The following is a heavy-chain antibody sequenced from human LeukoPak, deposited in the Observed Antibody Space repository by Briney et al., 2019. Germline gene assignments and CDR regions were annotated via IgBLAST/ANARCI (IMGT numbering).Heavy chain of an antibody. CDR1: GGSISSYY. CDR2: IYYSGST. Sequence: SGTLSLTCTVSGGSISSYYWSWIRQPPGKGLEWIGYIYYSGSTNYNPSLKSRVTISVDTSKNQFSLKLSSVTAADTAVYYCARHAVGQGQQLVGWGQGTLVTVSS. J-gene: IGHJ4*02. V-gene: IGHV4-59*08. CDR3: ARHAVGQGQQLVG. D-gene: IGHD6-13*01.